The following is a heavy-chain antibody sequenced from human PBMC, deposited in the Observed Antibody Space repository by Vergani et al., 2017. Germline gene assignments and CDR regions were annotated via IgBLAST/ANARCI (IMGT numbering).Heavy chain of an antibody. Sequence: QVQLVESGGGLVKPGGSLRLSCAASGFTFSDYYMSWIRQAPGKGLEWIGSIYYSGSTYYNPSLKSRVTISVDTSKNQFSLKLSSVTAADTAVYYCARYRELIVVVPAADAFDIWGQGTTVTVSS. V-gene: IGHV4-38-2*01. CDR3: ARYRELIVVVPAADAFDI. J-gene: IGHJ3*02. D-gene: IGHD2-2*01. CDR2: IYYSGST. CDR1: GFTFSDYY.